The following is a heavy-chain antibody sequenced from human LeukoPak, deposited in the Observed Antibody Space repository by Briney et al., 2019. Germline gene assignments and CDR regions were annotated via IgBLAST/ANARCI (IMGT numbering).Heavy chain of an antibody. D-gene: IGHD5-12*01. V-gene: IGHV3-21*01. J-gene: IGHJ4*02. CDR2: ISSSSSYI. CDR3: ARGGYSGYDYRYFDY. Sequence: PGGSLRLSCAASRFTFSTYNMNWVRQAPGKGLEWVSSISSSSSYIYYADSVKGRFTISRDNAKNSLYLQMNSLRAEDTAVYYCARGGYSGYDYRYFDYWGQGTLVTVSS. CDR1: RFTFSTYN.